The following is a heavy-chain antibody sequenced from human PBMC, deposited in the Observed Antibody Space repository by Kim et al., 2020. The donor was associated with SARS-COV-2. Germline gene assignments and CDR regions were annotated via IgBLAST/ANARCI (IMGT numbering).Heavy chain of an antibody. CDR3: ARQGSSWSNPHWWFDP. V-gene: IGHV4-39*01. Sequence: SETLSLTCTVSGGSISSSSYYWGWIRQPPGKGLEWIGSVYYSGNTYYNPSLKSRVTVSVDTSRNQFSLKLTAVTAADTAVYYCARQGSSWSNPHWWFDP. J-gene: IGHJ5*02. CDR2: VYYSGNT. CDR1: GGSISSSSYY. D-gene: IGHD6-13*01.